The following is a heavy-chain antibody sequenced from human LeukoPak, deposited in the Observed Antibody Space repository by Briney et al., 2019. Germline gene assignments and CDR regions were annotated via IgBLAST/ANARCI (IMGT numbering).Heavy chain of an antibody. CDR1: GFTFNNYN. Sequence: PGGSLTLSCAASGFTFNNYNINWVRQAPGKGLEWVSSISSTSTYIYYADSVKGRFTISRDYPKNSLYLQMNSLRAEDTAVYYCARAPTSEQQLQFDYWGQGTLVTVSS. V-gene: IGHV3-21*01. CDR3: ARAPTSEQQLQFDY. J-gene: IGHJ4*02. D-gene: IGHD6-13*01. CDR2: ISSTSTYI.